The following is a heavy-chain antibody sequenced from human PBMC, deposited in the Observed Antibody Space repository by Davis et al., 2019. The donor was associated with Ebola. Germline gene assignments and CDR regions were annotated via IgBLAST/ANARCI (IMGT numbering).Heavy chain of an antibody. CDR1: GGSISSYY. J-gene: IGHJ4*02. Sequence: GSLRLSCTVSGGSISSYYWSWIRQPPGKGLEWIGYIYYSGSTNYNPSLKSRVTISVDTSKNQFSLKLSSVTAADTAVYYCARRSWLQLLDYWGQGTLVTVSS. D-gene: IGHD5-24*01. V-gene: IGHV4-59*08. CDR3: ARRSWLQLLDY. CDR2: IYYSGST.